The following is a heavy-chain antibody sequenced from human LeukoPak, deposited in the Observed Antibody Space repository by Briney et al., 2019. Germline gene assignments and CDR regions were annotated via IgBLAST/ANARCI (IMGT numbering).Heavy chain of an antibody. Sequence: SVKVSCKASGGTFSSYTISWVRQAPGQGLEWMGRIIPILGIANYAQKFQGRVTITADKSTSTAYMELSSLRSEDTAVYYCARDLAVAVAGTGAFDIWGQGTMVTVSS. CDR3: ARDLAVAVAGTGAFDI. CDR1: GGTFSSYT. J-gene: IGHJ3*02. V-gene: IGHV1-69*04. CDR2: IIPILGIA. D-gene: IGHD6-19*01.